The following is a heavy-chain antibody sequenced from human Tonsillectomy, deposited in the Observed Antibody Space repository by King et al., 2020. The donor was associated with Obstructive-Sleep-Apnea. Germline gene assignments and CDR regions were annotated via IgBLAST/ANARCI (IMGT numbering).Heavy chain of an antibody. CDR2: IKSKTDGGTI. CDR3: TTLLWFGELLGGDY. V-gene: IGHV3-15*01. CDR1: GFTFNNAW. D-gene: IGHD3-10*01. J-gene: IGHJ4*02. Sequence: VQLVESGGGLVKPGGSLRLSCAASGFTFNNAWMSWVRQAPGKGLEWVGRIKSKTDGGTIDYAAPVKGRFTISRDDSKNTLYLQMNSLKTEDTAVYYCTTLLWFGELLGGDYWGQGTLVTVSS.